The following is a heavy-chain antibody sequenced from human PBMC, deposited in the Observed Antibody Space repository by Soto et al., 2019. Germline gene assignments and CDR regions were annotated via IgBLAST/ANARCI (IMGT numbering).Heavy chain of an antibody. CDR3: AREEDYAWGSYRYMGSYAFDI. J-gene: IGHJ3*02. Sequence: QVQLQESGPGLVKPSQTLSLTCTVSGGSISSGGYHWNWIRQHPGKGLEWIGYIHHSGSTYYNPSLKSRVTISVDTSKNQFSLNLSSVTAADTAVYYCAREEDYAWGSYRYMGSYAFDIWGQGTMVTVSS. CDR1: GGSISSGGYH. D-gene: IGHD3-16*02. V-gene: IGHV4-31*03. CDR2: IHHSGST.